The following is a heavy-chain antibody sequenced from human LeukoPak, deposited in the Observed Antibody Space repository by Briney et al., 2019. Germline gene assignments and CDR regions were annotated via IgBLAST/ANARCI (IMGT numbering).Heavy chain of an antibody. CDR3: ARFSSYSYYMDV. CDR2: IYYSGST. V-gene: IGHV4-59*08. J-gene: IGHJ6*03. Sequence: PSETLSLTCTISGASFSTYYWSWIRQPPGKGLEWIGYIYYSGSTTYNPSLESRLTISVDTSKNQFSLNLTSVTAADTAVYYCARFSSYSYYMDVWGKGTTVTASS. CDR1: GASFSTYY.